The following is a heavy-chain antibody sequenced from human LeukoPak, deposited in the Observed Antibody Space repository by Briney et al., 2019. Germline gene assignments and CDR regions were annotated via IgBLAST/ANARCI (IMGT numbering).Heavy chain of an antibody. D-gene: IGHD3-3*01. CDR2: ISAYNGNT. CDR1: GYRFTSYG. CDR3: ARDRPSIFGVVLLDV. Sequence: AAVKVSCKASGYRFTSYGISWVRQAPGQGLEWMGWISAYNGNTNYAQKLQGRVTMTTDTSTSTAYMELRSLRSDDTAVYYCARDRPSIFGVVLLDVWGQGTTVTVSS. V-gene: IGHV1-18*01. J-gene: IGHJ6*02.